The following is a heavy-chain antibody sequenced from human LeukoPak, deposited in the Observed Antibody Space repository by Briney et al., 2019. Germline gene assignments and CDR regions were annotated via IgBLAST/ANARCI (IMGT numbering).Heavy chain of an antibody. CDR1: GASISDYY. CDR3: ARAKAAAGIDYFDY. J-gene: IGHJ4*02. CDR2: IYYSGST. Sequence: SETLSLTCTVSGASISDYYWNWIRQPPGKGLEWIGYIYYSGSTNYNPSLKSRVTISVDTSKNQFSLKLSSVTAADTAAYYCARAKAAAGIDYFDYWGQGTLVTVSS. D-gene: IGHD6-13*01. V-gene: IGHV4-59*13.